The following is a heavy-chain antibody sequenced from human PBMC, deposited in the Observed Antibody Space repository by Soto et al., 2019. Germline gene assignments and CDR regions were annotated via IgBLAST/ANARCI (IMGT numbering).Heavy chain of an antibody. Sequence: LQLQESGPGLVKPSETLSLTCSVSGGSITSSSHYWGWIRQPPGKGLEWIGNVYYSGSTYYNPSLRSRVTISVDTSMNQFSLGLNSVTAADTAVYYCASAGYCAGGSCNELEWFDTWGQGTLVTVSS. V-gene: IGHV4-39*01. CDR3: ASAGYCAGGSCNELEWFDT. CDR2: VYYSGST. J-gene: IGHJ5*02. D-gene: IGHD2-15*01. CDR1: GGSITSSSHY.